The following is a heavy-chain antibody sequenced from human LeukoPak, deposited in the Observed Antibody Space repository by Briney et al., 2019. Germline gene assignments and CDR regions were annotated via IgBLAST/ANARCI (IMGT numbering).Heavy chain of an antibody. CDR3: ARGGGVTMVRGVPKPYYFDY. D-gene: IGHD3-10*01. V-gene: IGHV4-34*01. J-gene: IGHJ4*02. CDR2: INHSGST. CDR1: GGSFSGYY. Sequence: SETLSLTCAVYGGSFSGYYWSWIRQPPGKGLEWIGEINHSGSTNYNPSLKSRVTISVDTSKNQFSLKLSSVTAADTAVHYCARGGGVTMVRGVPKPYYFDYWGQGTLVTVSS.